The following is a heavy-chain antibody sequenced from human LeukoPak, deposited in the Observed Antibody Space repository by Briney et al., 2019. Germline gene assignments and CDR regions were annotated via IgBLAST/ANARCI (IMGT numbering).Heavy chain of an antibody. Sequence: GGSLRLSCAASGFTFDDYAMHWVRQAPGKGLEWVSLISGDGGSTYYADSVKGRFTISRDNSKNTLYLQMNSLRAEDTAVYYCAKDRRDGYNWGYYGMDVWGQGTTVTVSS. CDR1: GFTFDDYA. CDR2: ISGDGGST. D-gene: IGHD5-24*01. CDR3: AKDRRDGYNWGYYGMDV. V-gene: IGHV3-43*02. J-gene: IGHJ6*02.